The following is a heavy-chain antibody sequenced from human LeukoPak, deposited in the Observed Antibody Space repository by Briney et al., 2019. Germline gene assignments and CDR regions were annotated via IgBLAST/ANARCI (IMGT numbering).Heavy chain of an antibody. CDR2: IHNSGTT. CDR1: GGPFSGYF. Sequence: SETLSLTCAVSGGPFSGYFWSWIRQSSGKGLEWIGEIHNSGTTNYNPSLNSRVTISEDTSKNQFYLNLSSVTAADTAVYYCAKGYYYNLGSFPFDFWGQGTLVTVSS. D-gene: IGHD3-10*01. J-gene: IGHJ4*02. V-gene: IGHV4-34*01. CDR3: AKGYYYNLGSFPFDF.